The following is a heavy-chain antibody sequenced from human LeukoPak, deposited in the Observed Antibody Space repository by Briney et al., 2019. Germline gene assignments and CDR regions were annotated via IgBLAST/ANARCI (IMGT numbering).Heavy chain of an antibody. CDR3: ARDSDHYYESSGYYLTDY. J-gene: IGHJ4*02. Sequence: ASVKVSCRASGYTFTSYGISWVRQAPGQGLEWMGWISAYNGNTNYAQKLQGRVTMTTDTSTSTAYMGLRSLRSDDTAVYYCARDSDHYYESSGYYLTDYWGQGTLVTVSS. CDR1: GYTFTSYG. CDR2: ISAYNGNT. D-gene: IGHD3-22*01. V-gene: IGHV1-18*01.